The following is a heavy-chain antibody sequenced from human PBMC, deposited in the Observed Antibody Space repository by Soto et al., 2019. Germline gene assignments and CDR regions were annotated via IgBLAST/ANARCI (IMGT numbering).Heavy chain of an antibody. J-gene: IGHJ4*02. CDR2: ISAYNGNT. Sequence: ASVNVSCKASGYTFPSYCMSWVRQAPGQGLEWMGWISAYNGNTNYAQKLQGRVTMTTDTSTSTAYMELRSLRSDDTAVYYCARGIAARPDGIDYWGQGTLVTVSS. D-gene: IGHD6-6*01. V-gene: IGHV1-18*01. CDR1: GYTFPSYC. CDR3: ARGIAARPDGIDY.